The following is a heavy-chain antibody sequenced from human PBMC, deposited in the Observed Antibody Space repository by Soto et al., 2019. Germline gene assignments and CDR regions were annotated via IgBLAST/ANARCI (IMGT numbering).Heavy chain of an antibody. CDR2: ISSGGSKI. CDR1: AFTDGRCS. CDR3: ATGATMVRGVIVRYEARH. J-gene: IGHJ4*02. V-gene: IGHV3-21*01. D-gene: IGHD3-10*01. Sequence: SFAASAFTDGRCSMNWFRQPPGQWLEWVSLISSGGSKIQYADSVKGRFTISRDNAKNSLYLHMNSLRAEDTAVYYCATGATMVRGVIVRYEARHWGQGALVPVSS.